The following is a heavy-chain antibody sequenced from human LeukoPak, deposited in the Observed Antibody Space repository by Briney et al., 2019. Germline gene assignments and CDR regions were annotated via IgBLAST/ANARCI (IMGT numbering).Heavy chain of an antibody. J-gene: IGHJ4*02. CDR1: GGSISSYY. Sequence: SETLSLTCTVAGGSISSYYWSWIRQPPGKGLEWIGYIYYSGSTNYNPSLKSRVTISVDTSKNQFSLKLSSVTAADTAVYYCARLGLMDGYWGQGTLVTVSS. D-gene: IGHD2-8*01. CDR3: ARLGLMDGY. CDR2: IYYSGST. V-gene: IGHV4-59*08.